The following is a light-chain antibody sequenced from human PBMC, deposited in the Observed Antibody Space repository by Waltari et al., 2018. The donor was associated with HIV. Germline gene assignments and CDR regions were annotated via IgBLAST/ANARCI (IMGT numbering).Light chain of an antibody. CDR3: CSYAGSYTLV. V-gene: IGLV2-11*01. Sequence: QSALTQPRSVSGSPGQSVTISCTGTSSDVGGYNYVSWYQQHPGKATKLMIYDVSERPSGVPDRVSGAKSGNTASLTISGLQAEDEADYYCCSYAGSYTLVFGGGTKLTVL. CDR1: SSDVGGYNY. J-gene: IGLJ2*01. CDR2: DVS.